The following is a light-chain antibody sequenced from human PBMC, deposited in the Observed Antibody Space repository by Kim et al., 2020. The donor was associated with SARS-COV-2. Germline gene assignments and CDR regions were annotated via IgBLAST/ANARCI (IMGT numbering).Light chain of an antibody. Sequence: EIVMTQSPATLSVSPGETVTLSCRTSQSVKTDLAWYQQKPGQAPRLLFYSASTRATGIPARFSGSGSGTEFTLTISSLQSEDSAVFYCQQYNNNWPPGGTVGLGTKLEI. CDR2: SAS. V-gene: IGKV3-15*01. J-gene: IGKJ2*02. CDR1: QSVKTD. CDR3: QQYNNNWPPGGT.